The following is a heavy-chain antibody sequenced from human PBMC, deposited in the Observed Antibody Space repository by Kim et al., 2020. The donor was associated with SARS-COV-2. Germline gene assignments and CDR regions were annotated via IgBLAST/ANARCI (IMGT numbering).Heavy chain of an antibody. D-gene: IGHD5-12*01. CDR3: ARGRDGYNYAFDY. V-gene: IGHV3-53*01. J-gene: IGHJ4*02. Sequence: ADSVKGRCTISRDNSKNTLYLQMNSLRAEDTAVYYCARGRDGYNYAFDYWGQGTLVTVSS.